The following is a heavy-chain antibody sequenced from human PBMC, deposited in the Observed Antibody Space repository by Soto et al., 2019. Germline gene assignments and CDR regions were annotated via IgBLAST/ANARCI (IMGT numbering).Heavy chain of an antibody. Sequence: PGGSLXXSXXAXGFTFTSNAISWVRQAPGKGLEWVSGITNSGGSTFYADSVKGRFSISRDNSKNTLYLQMNSLRADDTAVYYCAKIWAAAAPWYPIDFWGQGTLVTVSS. CDR1: GFTFTSNA. CDR2: ITNSGGST. CDR3: AKIWAAAAPWYPIDF. V-gene: IGHV3-23*01. J-gene: IGHJ4*02. D-gene: IGHD6-13*01.